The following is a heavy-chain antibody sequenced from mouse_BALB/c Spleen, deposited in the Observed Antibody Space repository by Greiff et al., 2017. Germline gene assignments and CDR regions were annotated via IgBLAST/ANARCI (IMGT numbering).Heavy chain of an antibody. J-gene: IGHJ3*01. CDR2: INPYNDGT. CDR1: GYTFTSYV. Sequence: VQLQQSGPELVKPGASVKMSCKASGYTFTSYVMHWVKQKPGQGLEWIGYINPYNDGTKYNEKFKGKATLTSDKSSSTAYMELSSLTSEDSAVYYCAREIYYYGSSYGGLAYWGQGTLVTVSA. D-gene: IGHD1-1*01. CDR3: AREIYYYGSSYGGLAY. V-gene: IGHV1-14*01.